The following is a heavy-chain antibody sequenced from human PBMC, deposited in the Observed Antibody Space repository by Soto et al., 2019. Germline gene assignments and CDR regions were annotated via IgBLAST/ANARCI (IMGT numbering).Heavy chain of an antibody. CDR1: GFTFSSYG. CDR2: ISHDGSNK. J-gene: IGHJ4*02. D-gene: IGHD3-9*01. Sequence: QVQLVESGGGVVQPGRSLRLSCAASGFTFSSYGMHWVRQAPSKGLEWVAVISHDGSNKYYVGSVKGRFTISRDNSKNTLYLQMNSLRAEDTAVYYCAKAHILTGYYLGREYFDYWGQGTLVTVSS. CDR3: AKAHILTGYYLGREYFDY. V-gene: IGHV3-30*18.